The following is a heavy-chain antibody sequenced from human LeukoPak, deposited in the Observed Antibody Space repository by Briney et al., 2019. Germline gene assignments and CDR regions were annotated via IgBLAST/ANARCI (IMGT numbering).Heavy chain of an antibody. CDR2: IYFSGST. V-gene: IGHV4-39*07. D-gene: IGHD3-9*01. J-gene: IGHJ4*02. CDR3: ARGLDILTGYYWVY. Sequence: SETLSLTCTVSGGSIGISSYYWGWIRQPPGKGLEWIASIYFSGSTYYNPSLKSRVTISVDTSKNQFSLKLSSVTAADTAVYYCARGLDILTGYYWVYWGQGTLVTVSS. CDR1: GGSIGISSYY.